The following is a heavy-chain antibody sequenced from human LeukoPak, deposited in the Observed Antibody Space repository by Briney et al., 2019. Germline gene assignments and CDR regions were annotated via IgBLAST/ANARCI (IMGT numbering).Heavy chain of an antibody. Sequence: SETLSLTCAVYGGSFSGYYWSWIRQPPGKGLEWIGEINHSGSSNYNPSLKSRVTISVDTSKNQFSLKLSSVTTADTAVYYCARGEDGDYYFQHWGQGTLVTVSS. V-gene: IGHV4-34*01. J-gene: IGHJ1*01. CDR2: INHSGSS. CDR1: GGSFSGYY. CDR3: ARGEDGDYYFQH. D-gene: IGHD4-17*01.